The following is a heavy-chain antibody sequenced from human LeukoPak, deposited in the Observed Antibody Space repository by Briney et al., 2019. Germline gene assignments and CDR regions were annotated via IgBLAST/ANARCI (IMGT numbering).Heavy chain of an antibody. D-gene: IGHD3-22*01. V-gene: IGHV4-59*06. CDR1: GGSISSYY. CDR3: ARYYYDSSGYYWGHYFDC. CDR2: IYYSGST. J-gene: IGHJ4*02. Sequence: PSETLSLTCTVSGGSISSYYWSWIRQHPGKGLEWIGYIYYSGSTYYNPSLKSRVTISVDTSKNQFSLKLSSVTAADTAVYYCARYYYDSSGYYWGHYFDCWGQGTLVTVSS.